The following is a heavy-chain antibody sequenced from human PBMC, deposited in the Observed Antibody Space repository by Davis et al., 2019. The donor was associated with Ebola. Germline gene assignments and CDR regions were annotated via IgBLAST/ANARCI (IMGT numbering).Heavy chain of an antibody. CDR1: GGTFSSYA. CDR2: NIPMFGTA. Sequence: AASVKVSCKASGGTFSSYAISWVRQAPGQGLEWMGGNIPMFGTANYAQKFQGRVTITADKSTSTAYMELSSLRSEDTAVYYCARDDRDCTGGVCYLYYYGMDVWGQGTTVTVSS. CDR3: ARDDRDCTGGVCYLYYYGMDV. D-gene: IGHD2-8*02. V-gene: IGHV1-69*06. J-gene: IGHJ6*02.